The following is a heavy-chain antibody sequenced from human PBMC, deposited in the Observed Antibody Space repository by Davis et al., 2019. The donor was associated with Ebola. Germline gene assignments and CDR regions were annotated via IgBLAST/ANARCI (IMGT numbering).Heavy chain of an antibody. J-gene: IGHJ6*02. D-gene: IGHD6-6*01. CDR2: IKQDGSEK. CDR3: AVAARYYYYGMDV. Sequence: GESLKISCAASGFTFSSYWMSWVRQAPGKGLEWVANIKQDGSEKYYVDSVKGRFTISRDNAKNSLYLQMNSLRAEDTAVYYCAVAARYYYYGMDVWGQGTTVTVSS. V-gene: IGHV3-7*03. CDR1: GFTFSSYW.